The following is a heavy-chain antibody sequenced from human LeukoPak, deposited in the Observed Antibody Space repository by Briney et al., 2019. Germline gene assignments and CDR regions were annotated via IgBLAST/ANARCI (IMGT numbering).Heavy chain of an antibody. J-gene: IGHJ4*02. V-gene: IGHV1-69*05. Sequence: GSSVKVPCKASGGTFSSYAISWVRQAPGQGLEWMGRIIPIFGTANYAQKFQGRVTITTDESTSTAYMELSSLRSEDTAVYYCARVTAAAFDYWGQGTLVTVSS. CDR1: GGTFSSYA. CDR3: ARVTAAAFDY. CDR2: IIPIFGTA. D-gene: IGHD2-15*01.